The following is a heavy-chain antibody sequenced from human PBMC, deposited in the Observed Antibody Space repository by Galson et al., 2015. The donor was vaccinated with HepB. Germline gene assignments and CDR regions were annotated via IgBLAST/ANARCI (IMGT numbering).Heavy chain of an antibody. CDR2: IIPILGRT. CDR1: GGTLSSYA. J-gene: IGHJ6*02. D-gene: IGHD3-22*01. Sequence: SVKVSCKASGGTLSSYAITWVRQAPGQGLEWMGRIIPILGRTNYAQKFHGRVTITADKLTNTAYMELSSLRSEDTAVYYCAREERDSSGYYSHYYYGMDVWGQGTKVTVSS. V-gene: IGHV1-69*04. CDR3: AREERDSSGYYSHYYYGMDV.